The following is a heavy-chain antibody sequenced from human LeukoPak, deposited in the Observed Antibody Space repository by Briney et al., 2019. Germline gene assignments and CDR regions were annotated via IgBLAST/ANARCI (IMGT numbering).Heavy chain of an antibody. V-gene: IGHV3-15*01. D-gene: IGHD1-26*01. J-gene: IGHJ4*02. CDR2: VKSKPDGGAI. CDR1: GFTFSNAW. CDR3: TRDKLELRQFDY. Sequence: GESLRLSCAASGFTFSNAWMSWVRQAPGKGLEWVGRVKSKPDGGAIDYAAPVKGRLIISRDDSKDMLYLQMNSLKTEDTGVYYCTRDKLELRQFDYWGQGTLVTVSS.